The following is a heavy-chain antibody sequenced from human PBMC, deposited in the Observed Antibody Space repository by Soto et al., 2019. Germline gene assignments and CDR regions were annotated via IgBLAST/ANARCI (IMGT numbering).Heavy chain of an antibody. CDR2: INSDGSST. V-gene: IGHV3-74*01. CDR1: GFTFTNYW. D-gene: IGHD2-2*01. CDR3: ARDHCTSTVCYPSYIDY. J-gene: IGHJ4*02. Sequence: EVQLVESGGGLVQPGGSLRLSCAVSGFTFTNYWMHWVRQTPGKGLVWVSRINSDGSSTRYADSVKGRFTMSRDTAKNVMYLQMNSLRAEDTAVYYCARDHCTSTVCYPSYIDYWGQGTLVTVSS.